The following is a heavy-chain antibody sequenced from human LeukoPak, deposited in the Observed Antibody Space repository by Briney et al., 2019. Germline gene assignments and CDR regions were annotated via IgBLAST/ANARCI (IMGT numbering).Heavy chain of an antibody. CDR3: ARDVGDYYDSSDLGAFDI. J-gene: IGHJ3*02. Sequence: SETLSLTCTVSGGSISSYYWSWIRQPPGKGLEWIGYIYYSGSTNYNPSLKSRVTISVGTSKNQFSLKLSSVTAADTAVYYCARDVGDYYDSSDLGAFDIWGQGTMVTDSS. D-gene: IGHD3-22*01. V-gene: IGHV4-59*01. CDR1: GGSISSYY. CDR2: IYYSGST.